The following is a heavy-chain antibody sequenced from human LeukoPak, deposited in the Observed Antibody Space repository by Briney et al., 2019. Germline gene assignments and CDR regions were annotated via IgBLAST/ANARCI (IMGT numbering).Heavy chain of an antibody. CDR3: ATQIVIEPAANRASDY. V-gene: IGHV3-20*04. CDR1: DFYFGDDV. D-gene: IGHD2-2*01. J-gene: IGHJ4*02. Sequence: GGSLRLSCAGSDFYFGDDVMNWVRQAPRKGLGWVSGIDWNGGNTGYAASVKGRFTISRDNAKKSLYLQRNSLRDEDTALYYCATQIVIEPAANRASDYWGQGTLVTVSP. CDR2: IDWNGGNT.